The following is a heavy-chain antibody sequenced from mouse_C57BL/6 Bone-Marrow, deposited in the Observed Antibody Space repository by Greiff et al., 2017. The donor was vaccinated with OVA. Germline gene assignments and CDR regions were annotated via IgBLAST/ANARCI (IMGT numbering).Heavy chain of an antibody. CDR1: GYTFTSYT. CDR2: INPSSGYT. J-gene: IGHJ4*01. CDR3: ARSIYYYGSSYPFYAMDY. D-gene: IGHD1-1*01. Sequence: VQLQQSGAELARPGASVKMSCKASGYTFTSYTMHWVKQRPGQGLEWIGYINPSSGYTKYNQKFKDKATLTADKSSSTAYMQLSSLTSEDSAVYYCARSIYYYGSSYPFYAMDYWGQGTSVTVSS. V-gene: IGHV1-4*01.